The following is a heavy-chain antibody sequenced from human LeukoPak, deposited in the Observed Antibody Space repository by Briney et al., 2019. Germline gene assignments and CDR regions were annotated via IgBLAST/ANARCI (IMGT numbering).Heavy chain of an antibody. D-gene: IGHD3-22*01. CDR2: ISSSSSTI. V-gene: IGHV3-48*02. CDR3: ARARRYYDSSGPTGVYYFDY. J-gene: IGHJ4*02. Sequence: GGSLRLSCAASGFTFSSYSMNWVRQAPGKGLEWVSYISSSSSTIYYADSVKGRFTISRDNAKNSLYLQMNSLRDEDTAVYYCARARRYYDSSGPTGVYYFDYWGQGTLVTVSS. CDR1: GFTFSSYS.